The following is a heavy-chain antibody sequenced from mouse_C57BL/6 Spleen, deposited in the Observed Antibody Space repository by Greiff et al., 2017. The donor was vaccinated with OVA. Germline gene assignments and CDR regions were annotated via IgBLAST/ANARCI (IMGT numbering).Heavy chain of an antibody. CDR2: INPSNGGT. V-gene: IGHV1-53*01. Sequence: VQLQQPGTDLVKPGASVKLSCTASGYTFTSYWMPWVKQRPGQGLEWVGNINPSNGGTNYNEKFKSQSTLTVDKSSSTAYMQLSSLRSEDSAVYYCAKGVTTGEGVDWGQGTLVTVSA. CDR1: GYTFTSYW. CDR3: AKGVTTGEGVD. J-gene: IGHJ3*01. D-gene: IGHD2-2*01.